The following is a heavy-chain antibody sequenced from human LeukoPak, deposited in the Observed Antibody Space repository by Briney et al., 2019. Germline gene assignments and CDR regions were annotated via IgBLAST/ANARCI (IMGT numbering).Heavy chain of an antibody. CDR2: IDPSDSHT. CDR1: GYSFTSYW. J-gene: IGHJ3*01. Sequence: GESLKISCEGSGYSFTSYWISWVRQMPGKGLEWMGRIDPSDSHTNYSPSFQGHVTISADKSISTAYLQWSSLKASDTAMYYCVSEYSSTSDAFDFWGQGTMVTLS. CDR3: VSEYSSTSDAFDF. D-gene: IGHD6-13*01. V-gene: IGHV5-10-1*01.